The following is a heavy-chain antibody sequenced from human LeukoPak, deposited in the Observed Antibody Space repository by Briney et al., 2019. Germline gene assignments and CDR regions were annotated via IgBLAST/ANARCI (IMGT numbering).Heavy chain of an antibody. D-gene: IGHD6-19*01. CDR1: GYTFTSYG. Sequence: ASVKVSCKASGYTFTSYGISWVRQAPGQGLEWMGWISAYNGNTNYAQKLQGRVTMTTDTSTSTAYMELSSLRSEDTAVYYCARARSGYSSGWHYYYYGMDVWGQGTTVTVSS. J-gene: IGHJ6*02. V-gene: IGHV1-18*01. CDR3: ARARSGYSSGWHYYYYGMDV. CDR2: ISAYNGNT.